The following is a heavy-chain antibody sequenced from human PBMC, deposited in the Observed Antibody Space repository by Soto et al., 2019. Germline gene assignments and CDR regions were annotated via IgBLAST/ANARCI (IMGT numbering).Heavy chain of an antibody. D-gene: IGHD6-6*01. CDR3: ARGDSSSSGWFDP. V-gene: IGHV4-30-4*08. CDR2: IYYSGSA. CDR1: GYSISTGFN. Sequence: SETLSLTCAVSGYSISTGFNWAWIRQPPGKGLEWIGYIYYSGSAYYNPSLKSRVTISLDTSKNQFSLKLSSVTAADTAVYYCARGDSSSSGWFDPWGQGTLVTVSS. J-gene: IGHJ5*02.